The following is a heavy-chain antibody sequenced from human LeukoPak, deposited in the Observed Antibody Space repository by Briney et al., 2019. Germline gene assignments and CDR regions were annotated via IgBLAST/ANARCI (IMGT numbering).Heavy chain of an antibody. CDR1: GGSFSGYY. Sequence: PSETLSLTCADYGGSFSGYYWSWIREPPGKGLEWIGEINHSGSTNYNPSLKSRVTISVDTSKNQFSLKLSSVTAADTAVYYCARGRIAAWYYFDYWGQGTLVTVSS. J-gene: IGHJ4*02. CDR3: ARGRIAAWYYFDY. V-gene: IGHV4-34*01. CDR2: INHSGST. D-gene: IGHD6-6*01.